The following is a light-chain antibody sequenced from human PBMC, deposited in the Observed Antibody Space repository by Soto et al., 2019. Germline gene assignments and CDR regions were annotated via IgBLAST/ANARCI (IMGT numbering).Light chain of an antibody. V-gene: IGLV2-14*01. J-gene: IGLJ1*01. CDR2: EVT. Sequence: QSVLTQPASVSGSPGQSITISCTGTSSDVGGYNFVSWYRHHPGKAPKLIIYEVTHRPSGVSNRFSGSKSGNTASLTISGLQAEDEADFYCSSYSSSSTLYVFVTGTKLTVL. CDR3: SSYSSSSTLYV. CDR1: SSDVGGYNF.